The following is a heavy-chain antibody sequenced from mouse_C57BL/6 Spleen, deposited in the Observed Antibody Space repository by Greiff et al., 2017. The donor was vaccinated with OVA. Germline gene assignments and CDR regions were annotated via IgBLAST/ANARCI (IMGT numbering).Heavy chain of an antibody. D-gene: IGHD1-1*01. CDR1: GYTFTSYW. Sequence: QVQLQQPGAELVKPGASVKLSCKASGYTFTSYWMHWVKQRPGQGLEWIGMIHPNSGSTNYNEKFKSKATLTVDKSSSTAYMQLSSLTSEDSAVYYCARDTTVVGAMDDWGQGTSFTVSS. V-gene: IGHV1-64*01. CDR3: ARDTTVVGAMDD. CDR2: IHPNSGST. J-gene: IGHJ4*01.